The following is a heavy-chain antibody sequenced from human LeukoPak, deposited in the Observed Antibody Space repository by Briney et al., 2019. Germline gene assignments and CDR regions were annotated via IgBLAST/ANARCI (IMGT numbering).Heavy chain of an antibody. J-gene: IGHJ4*02. CDR2: TWSDGSKE. D-gene: IGHD3-10*01. V-gene: IGHV3-33*01. Sequence: GSLRLSCAASGFTFSSYGMHWVRQTPGKGLEWVALTWSDGSKEYYADSVKGRFTISRDNSKSTLSLQMNSLRAEDTAVYYCAGVIRGFGALDYWAREPWSPSPQ. CDR1: GFTFSSYG. CDR3: AGVIRGFGALDY.